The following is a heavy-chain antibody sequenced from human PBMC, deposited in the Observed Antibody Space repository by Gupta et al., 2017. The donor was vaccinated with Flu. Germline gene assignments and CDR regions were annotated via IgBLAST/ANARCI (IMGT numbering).Heavy chain of an antibody. CDR3: ARGGALGSTGPFEI. CDR2: IDPNGGGT. CDR1: GYTFTINN. J-gene: IGHJ4*02. V-gene: IGHV1-2*02. Sequence: QVQLVQSGAEVKTPGASVTVACKASGYTFTINNEHWVRQAPGQGLEWMGWIDPNGGGTFYAQKFEGSVTMTRDTSITTAYMELDSLISDDTAVFYCARGGALGSTGPFEIWGQGTLVTVSS. D-gene: IGHD2-8*02.